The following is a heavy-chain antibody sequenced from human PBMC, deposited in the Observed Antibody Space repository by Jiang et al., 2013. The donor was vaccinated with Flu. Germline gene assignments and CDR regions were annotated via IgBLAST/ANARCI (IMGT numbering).Heavy chain of an antibody. CDR3: AKADNYDILTGYYHPTPFDY. D-gene: IGHD3-9*01. J-gene: IGHJ4*02. V-gene: IGHV3-23*01. CDR2: ISGSGGST. Sequence: SAISGSGGSTYYADSVKGRFTISRDNSKNTLYLQMNSLRAEDTAVYYCAKADNYDILTGYYHPTPFDYWGQGTLVTVSS.